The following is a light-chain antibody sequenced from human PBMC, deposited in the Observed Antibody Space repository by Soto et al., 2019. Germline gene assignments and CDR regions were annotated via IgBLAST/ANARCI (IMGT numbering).Light chain of an antibody. CDR1: QSVGSSY. CDR2: GAS. J-gene: IGKJ2*01. CDR3: QQYASSPLYT. V-gene: IGKV3-20*01. Sequence: EIVLTQSPGTLSLSPGERATLSCRASQSVGSSYLAWYQQKPGQAPRLLIYGASSRATGIPDRFSGSGSGTDFTLTISRLEPEDFAVYYCQQYASSPLYTFGQGTKVEIK.